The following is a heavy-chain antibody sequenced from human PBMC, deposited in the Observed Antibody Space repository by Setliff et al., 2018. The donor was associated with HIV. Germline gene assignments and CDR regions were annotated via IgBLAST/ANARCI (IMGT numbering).Heavy chain of an antibody. Sequence: SSETLSLTCTISGGSFGVYRWSWIRQSAGRGLEWIGRIDSSGTTDYKPSLKGRVAISVDTSRNQFSLRVTSVTAADTAVYFCARDRHSSGLGSYGPWGPGILGTVS. CDR3: ARDRHSSGLGSYGP. J-gene: IGHJ5*02. V-gene: IGHV4-4*07. CDR2: IDSSGTT. CDR1: GGSFGVYR. D-gene: IGHD3-10*01.